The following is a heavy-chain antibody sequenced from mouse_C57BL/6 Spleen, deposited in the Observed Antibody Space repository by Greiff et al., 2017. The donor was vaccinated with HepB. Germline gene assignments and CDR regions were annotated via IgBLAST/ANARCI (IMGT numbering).Heavy chain of an antibody. CDR2: IYPGSGNT. V-gene: IGHV1-66*01. Sequence: QVQLQQSGPELVKPGASVKISCKASGYSFTSYYIHWVKQRPGQGLEWIGWIYPGSGNTKYNEKFKGKATLTADTSSSTAYMQLSSLTSEDSAVYYCARVTGHYAMDYWGQGTSVTVSS. J-gene: IGHJ4*01. CDR1: GYSFTSYY. CDR3: ARVTGHYAMDY. D-gene: IGHD4-1*01.